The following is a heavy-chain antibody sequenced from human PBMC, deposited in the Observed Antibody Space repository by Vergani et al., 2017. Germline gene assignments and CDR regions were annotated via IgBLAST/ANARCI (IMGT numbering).Heavy chain of an antibody. D-gene: IGHD3-22*01. Sequence: QVQLVQSGAEVKKPGSSVKVSCKASGGTFSSYTISWVRQAPGQGLEWMGRIIPILGIANYAQKFQGRVTITAVTATSTAYMERSSLRSEDTAVYYWARDPYYDSSVYAYYYGMDVWGQGTTVTVSS. CDR3: ARDPYYDSSVYAYYYGMDV. V-gene: IGHV1-69*02. CDR1: GGTFSSYT. CDR2: IIPILGIA. J-gene: IGHJ6*02.